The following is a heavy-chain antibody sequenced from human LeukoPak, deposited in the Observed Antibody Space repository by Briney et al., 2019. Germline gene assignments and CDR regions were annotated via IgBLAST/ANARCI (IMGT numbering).Heavy chain of an antibody. CDR3: AEGWFDP. V-gene: IGHV3-30-3*02. CDR1: GFTFSSYA. Sequence: GGSLRLSCAASGFTFSSYAMHWVRQAPGKGLEWVAVISYDGSNKYYADSVKGRFTISRDNSKNTLYLQMNSLRAEDTAVYYCAEGWFDPWGQGTLVTVSS. J-gene: IGHJ5*02. CDR2: ISYDGSNK.